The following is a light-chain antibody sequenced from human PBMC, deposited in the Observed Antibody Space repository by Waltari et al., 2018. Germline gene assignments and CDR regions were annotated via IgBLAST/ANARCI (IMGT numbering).Light chain of an antibody. Sequence: SYELTQPPSVSVSPGQTASITCPGDKLGDKYACWYQQKPGQSPVLVIYQNTKRPSGIPERFSGSYSGNTATLTVSGTQTMDEADYYCQTWDSSTTVFGGGTKLTVL. V-gene: IGLV3-1*01. J-gene: IGLJ2*01. CDR3: QTWDSSTTV. CDR1: KLGDKY. CDR2: QNT.